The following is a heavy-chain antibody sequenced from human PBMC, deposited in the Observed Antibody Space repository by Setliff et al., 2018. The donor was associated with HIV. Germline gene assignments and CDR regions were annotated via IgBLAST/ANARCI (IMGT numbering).Heavy chain of an antibody. J-gene: IGHJ4*02. D-gene: IGHD3-3*01. CDR3: ARANFWSGYYGY. V-gene: IGHV4-39*07. CDR1: GGSISSSNYY. Sequence: PSETLSLTCTVSGGSISSSNYYWGWLRQPPGKGLEWIGSIYYSGSTYYNPSLKSRVTIAVDTSKNQFSLKLSSVTAADTAVYYCARANFWSGYYGYWGQGTLVTVSS. CDR2: IYYSGST.